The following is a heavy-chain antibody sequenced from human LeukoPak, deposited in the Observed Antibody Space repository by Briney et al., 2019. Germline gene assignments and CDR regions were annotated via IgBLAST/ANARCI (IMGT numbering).Heavy chain of an antibody. CDR2: IKKDGSDK. CDR3: ARERSSSWYVFDY. CDR1: GFTFSSFC. Sequence: GGSLRPSCAASGFTFSSFCMSWVRQAPGKGLEWVATIKKDGSDKYCVDSVKGRFTISRDNVKNSLYLQMNSLRAEDTAVYYCARERSSSWYVFDYWGQGTLVTVSS. D-gene: IGHD6-13*01. J-gene: IGHJ4*02. V-gene: IGHV3-7*05.